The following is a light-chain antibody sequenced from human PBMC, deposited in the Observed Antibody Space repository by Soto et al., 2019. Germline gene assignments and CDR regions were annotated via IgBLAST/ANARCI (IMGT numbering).Light chain of an antibody. V-gene: IGKV3-20*01. J-gene: IGKJ2*01. CDR3: QQYVGSPLYT. CDR1: QSVSSRY. CDR2: AAS. Sequence: EIVLTQSPGTLSLSPGERATLSCRASQSVSSRYLAWYQQKPGQAPRLLIYAASSRATGTPDRFSGSGSGTDMNLTINRLEPEDFALNYCQQYVGSPLYTFGQGTKLEIK.